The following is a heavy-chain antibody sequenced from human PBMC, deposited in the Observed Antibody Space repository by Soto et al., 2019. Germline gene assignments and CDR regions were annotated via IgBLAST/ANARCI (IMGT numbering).Heavy chain of an antibody. Sequence: GGSLRLSCAASGFTFSSYDMHWVRQATGKGLEWVSAIGTAGDTYYPGSVKGRFTISRENAKNSLYLQMNSLRAEDTAVFYCAREMGGDYGDYVGYYYYGMDVWGQGTTVTVSS. CDR3: AREMGGDYGDYVGYYYYGMDV. CDR2: IGTAGDT. V-gene: IGHV3-13*01. D-gene: IGHD4-17*01. J-gene: IGHJ6*02. CDR1: GFTFSSYD.